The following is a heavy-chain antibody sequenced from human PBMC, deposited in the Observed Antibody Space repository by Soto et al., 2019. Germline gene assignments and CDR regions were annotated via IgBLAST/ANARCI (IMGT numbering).Heavy chain of an antibody. CDR2: TSYDENYK. V-gene: IGHV3-30*04. CDR3: ARQGGSSGIWYFDY. Sequence: QVQLVESGGGVVQPGRSLRLSCAASGFTFSGYAMHWVRQAPGKGLEWVAATSYDENYKYYADSVKGRFTISRDNSKNTLFLQMNRLRPEDTAVYYCARQGGSSGIWYFDYWGQGSLVTVSS. D-gene: IGHD6-6*01. CDR1: GFTFSGYA. J-gene: IGHJ4*02.